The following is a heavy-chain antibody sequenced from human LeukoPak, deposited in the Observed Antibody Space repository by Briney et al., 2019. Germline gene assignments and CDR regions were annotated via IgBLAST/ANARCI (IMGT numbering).Heavy chain of an antibody. CDR1: GFTVITND. D-gene: IGHD1-14*01. J-gene: IGHJ4*02. V-gene: IGHV3-53*01. CDR3: ARGVEPLAANTLAY. Sequence: GGSLSLSCAASGFTVITNDMTCVSQPPGKGLEWVSVLYSDGNTKYADSVQGRFTISRDNSKNTLYLEMNSLSPDDTAVYYCARGVEPLAANTLAYWGQGTLVTVSS. CDR2: LYSDGNT.